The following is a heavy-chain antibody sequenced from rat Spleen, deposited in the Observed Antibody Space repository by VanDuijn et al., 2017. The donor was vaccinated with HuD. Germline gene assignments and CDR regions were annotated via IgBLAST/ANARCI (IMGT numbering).Heavy chain of an antibody. Sequence: EVQLVESGGGLVQPGRSLKLSCAASGFTFSNYDMAWVRQAPTKGLEWVASISYEGSTTYYRDSVRDRFTISRDNAKSTLYLQMDSLKSEDTATYYCATDGYYDGIYYSVYVMDAWAQGASVTVSS. CDR1: GFTFSNYD. CDR2: ISYEGSTT. J-gene: IGHJ4*01. V-gene: IGHV5S23*01. CDR3: ATDGYYDGIYYSVYVMDA. D-gene: IGHD1-12*02.